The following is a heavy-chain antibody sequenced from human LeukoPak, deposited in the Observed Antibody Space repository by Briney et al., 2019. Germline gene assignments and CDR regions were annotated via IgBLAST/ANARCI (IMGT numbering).Heavy chain of an antibody. J-gene: IGHJ6*03. CDR1: GFTFSSYG. CDR3: TRQVDTAMDSYYYYYYMDV. Sequence: TGGSLRLSCAASGFTFSSYGMHWVRQAPGKGLEWVAFIRYDGSNKYYADSVKGRFTISRDDSKNTAYLQMNSLKTEDTAVYYCTRQVDTAMDSYYYYYYMDVWGKGTTVTISS. V-gene: IGHV3-30*02. D-gene: IGHD5-18*01. CDR2: IRYDGSNK.